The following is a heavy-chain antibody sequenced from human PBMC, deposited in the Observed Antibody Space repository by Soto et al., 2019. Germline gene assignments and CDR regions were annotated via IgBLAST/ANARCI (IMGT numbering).Heavy chain of an antibody. D-gene: IGHD2-15*01. V-gene: IGHV1-3*01. CDR1: GYTFTSYA. CDR2: INVGTGNT. Sequence: QVQLVQSGAEVKKPGASVKVSCKASGYTFTSYAMHWVRQAPGQRLEWMGWINVGTGNTKYSQKLQGRVTITRETSASTAYMELSSLRSEDTAVYYCARLEAYCSGGTCYLSYFDYWGQGTLVTVSS. CDR3: ARLEAYCSGGTCYLSYFDY. J-gene: IGHJ4*02.